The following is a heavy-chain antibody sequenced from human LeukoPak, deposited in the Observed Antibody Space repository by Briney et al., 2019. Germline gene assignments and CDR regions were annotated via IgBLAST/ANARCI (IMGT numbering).Heavy chain of an antibody. CDR2: ISGSGDST. V-gene: IGHV3-23*01. D-gene: IGHD5-24*01. J-gene: IGHJ4*02. CDR3: AKGPQLRSDDY. Sequence: GGSLRLSCAASGFTFSSYAMSWVRQAPGKGLEWVSGISGSGDSTYYADSVKGRFTISGDNSKNTLFLQMNSLRGEDTAVYYCAKGPQLRSDDYWGQGTLVTVSS. CDR1: GFTFSSYA.